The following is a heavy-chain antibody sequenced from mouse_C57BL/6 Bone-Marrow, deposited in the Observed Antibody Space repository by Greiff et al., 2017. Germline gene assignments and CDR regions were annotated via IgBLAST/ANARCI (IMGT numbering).Heavy chain of an antibody. Sequence: QVQLQQPGAELVRPGTSVKLSCKASGYTFTSYWMHWVKQRPGQGLEWIGVIDPSDSYTNYNQKFKGKATLTVDTSSSTAYMQLSSLTSEDSAVYYCARRAVYYGYDGPCWYFDVWGTGTTVTVSS. CDR2: IDPSDSYT. J-gene: IGHJ1*03. CDR3: ARRAVYYGYDGPCWYFDV. V-gene: IGHV1-59*01. D-gene: IGHD2-2*01. CDR1: GYTFTSYW.